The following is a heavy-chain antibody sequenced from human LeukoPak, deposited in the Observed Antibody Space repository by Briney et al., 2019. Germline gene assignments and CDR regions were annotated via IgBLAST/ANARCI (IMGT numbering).Heavy chain of an antibody. Sequence: SETLSLTCAVYGGSFSYYSWTWIRQPPGKGLEWIGEFNHGESTYYNPSLKSRVTISVDMSKNQFSLKMSSVTAADTAVYFCARKPNYPDFWGQGTLVTVSS. D-gene: IGHD1-1*01. CDR1: GGSFSYYS. J-gene: IGHJ1*01. CDR3: ARKPNYPDF. V-gene: IGHV4-34*01. CDR2: FNHGEST.